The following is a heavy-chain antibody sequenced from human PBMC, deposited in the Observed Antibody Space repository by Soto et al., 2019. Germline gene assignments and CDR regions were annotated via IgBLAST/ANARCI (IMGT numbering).Heavy chain of an antibody. CDR2: IYHSGST. CDR1: GGSISSGGYS. V-gene: IGHV4-30-2*01. Sequence: QLQLQESGSGLVKPSQTLSLTCAVSGGSISSGGYSWSWIRQPPGKGLEGIGYIYHSGSTYYNPSLKSRVTISVDRSKNQFSLKLSSVTAADTAVYYCAKSGSYYNPYYYYGMDVWGQGTTVTVSS. CDR3: AKSGSYYNPYYYYGMDV. D-gene: IGHD3-10*01. J-gene: IGHJ6*02.